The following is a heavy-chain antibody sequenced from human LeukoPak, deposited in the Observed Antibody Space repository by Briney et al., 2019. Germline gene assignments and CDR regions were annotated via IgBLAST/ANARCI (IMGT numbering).Heavy chain of an antibody. CDR3: AREYSSGWRFNEYFQH. D-gene: IGHD6-19*01. CDR1: GFTFSSYA. J-gene: IGHJ1*01. V-gene: IGHV3-30-3*01. CDR2: ISYDGSNK. Sequence: GGSLRLSCAASGFTFSSYAMHWARQAPGKGLEWVAVISYDGSNKYYADSVKGRFTISRDNSKNTLYLQMNSLRAEDTAVYYCAREYSSGWRFNEYFQHWGQGTLVTVSS.